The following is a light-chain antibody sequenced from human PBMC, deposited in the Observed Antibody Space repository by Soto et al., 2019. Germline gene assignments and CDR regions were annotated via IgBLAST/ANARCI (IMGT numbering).Light chain of an antibody. CDR2: KAS. CDR3: LQFNNYPWT. J-gene: IGKJ1*01. CDR1: QSISYW. Sequence: DIQMTQSPSTLSASVGDRVTITCRASQSISYWLAWYQQRPGKAPRLLIYKASSLQSGVPSRFSGSGSGTEFTLTISSLQPDDFATYFCLQFNNYPWTLGQGTKVDIK. V-gene: IGKV1-5*03.